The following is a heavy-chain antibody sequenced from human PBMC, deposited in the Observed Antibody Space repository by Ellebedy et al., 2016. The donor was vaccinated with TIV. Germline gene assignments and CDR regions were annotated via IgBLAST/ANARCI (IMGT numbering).Heavy chain of an antibody. V-gene: IGHV3-48*02. CDR1: GFAFSNYP. CDR2: ITSSGYYT. D-gene: IGHD7-27*01. Sequence: GESLKISXGASGFAFSNYPMNWVRRAPGKGLEWISYITSSGYYTNYADSVKGRFTISRDNDKNSLYLEMSSLRDDDTAVYYCARDIPNWALDYWGHGTLVTVSS. J-gene: IGHJ4*01. CDR3: ARDIPNWALDY.